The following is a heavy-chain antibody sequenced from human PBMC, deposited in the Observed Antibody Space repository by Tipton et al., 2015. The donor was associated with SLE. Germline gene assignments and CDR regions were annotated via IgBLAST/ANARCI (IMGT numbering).Heavy chain of an antibody. J-gene: IGHJ5*02. CDR1: GASISSGTYY. Sequence: LRLSCTVSGASISSGTYYWSWIRQPAGKGLEWIGRVYTSGSTEYNPSLKSRVTLSVDTSKNQFSLKLTSVTAADTAVYYCARDIWFLDHWGQGAVVTVSS. D-gene: IGHD3-10*01. CDR3: ARDIWFLDH. CDR2: VYTSGST. V-gene: IGHV4-61*02.